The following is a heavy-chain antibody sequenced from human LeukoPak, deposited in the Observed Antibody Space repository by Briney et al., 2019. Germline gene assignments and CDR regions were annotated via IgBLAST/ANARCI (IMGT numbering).Heavy chain of an antibody. Sequence: SVKVSCKASGGTFSSYAISWVRPAPGQGLEWMGRIIPILGIANYAQKFQGRVTITADKSTSTAYMELSSLRSEDTAVYYCARELWTTVTTSRRPHDYWGQGTLVTVSS. CDR3: ARELWTTVTTSRRPHDY. V-gene: IGHV1-69*04. J-gene: IGHJ4*02. CDR1: GGTFSSYA. D-gene: IGHD4-17*01. CDR2: IIPILGIA.